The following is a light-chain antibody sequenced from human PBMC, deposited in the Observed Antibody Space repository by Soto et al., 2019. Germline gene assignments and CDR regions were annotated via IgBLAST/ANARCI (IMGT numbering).Light chain of an antibody. J-gene: IGKJ5*01. CDR2: AAS. V-gene: IGKV1D-16*01. CDR3: QQYNSYSRT. CDR1: EDISTG. Sequence: DIQMTQSPSSVSASVGDRVTITCRSSEDISTGLAWYQQKPGKAPKLLIYAASSLQSGVPSRFSGSGSGTDFTLTISSLQPDDFATYYCQQYNSYSRTFGQGTRLEIK.